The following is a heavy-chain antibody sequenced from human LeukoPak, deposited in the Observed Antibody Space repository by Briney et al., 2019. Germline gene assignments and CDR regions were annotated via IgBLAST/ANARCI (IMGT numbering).Heavy chain of an antibody. J-gene: IGHJ4*02. D-gene: IGHD4-17*01. CDR1: GGSISSYY. CDR3: ARDHLYYGDPHFDY. Sequence: KASETLSLTCTVSGGSISSYYWSWIRQPPGKGLEWIGYIYYSGSTNYNLSLKSRVTISVDTSKNQFSLKLSSVTAADTAVYYCARDHLYYGDPHFDYWGQGTLVTVSS. CDR2: IYYSGST. V-gene: IGHV4-59*01.